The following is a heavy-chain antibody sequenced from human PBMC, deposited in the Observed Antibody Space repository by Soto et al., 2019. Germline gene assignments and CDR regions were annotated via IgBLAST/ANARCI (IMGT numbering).Heavy chain of an antibody. D-gene: IGHD5-18*01. Sequence: QVQLVQSGAEVKKPGSSVKVSCKASGGTFSSYAISWVRQAPGQGLEWMGGIIPIFGTANYAQKFQGRVTITADESTSTAYMELSSLRSEYTAVYYCAREGDVDTAMVDYYYGMDVWGQGTTVTVSS. CDR3: AREGDVDTAMVDYYYGMDV. V-gene: IGHV1-69*12. J-gene: IGHJ6*02. CDR2: IIPIFGTA. CDR1: GGTFSSYA.